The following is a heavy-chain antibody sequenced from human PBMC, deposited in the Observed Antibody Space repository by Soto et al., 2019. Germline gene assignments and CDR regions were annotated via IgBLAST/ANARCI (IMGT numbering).Heavy chain of an antibody. J-gene: IGHJ5*02. Sequence: SETLSLTCTVSGGSVSSGSYYWSWIRQPPGKGLEWIGYIYYSGSTNYNPSLKSRVTISVDTSKNQFSLKLSSVTAADTAVYYCAREEVCSSTSYYFNGFDPWGQGTLVTVSS. CDR2: IYYSGST. V-gene: IGHV4-61*01. D-gene: IGHD2-2*01. CDR3: AREEVCSSTSYYFNGFDP. CDR1: GGSVSSGSYY.